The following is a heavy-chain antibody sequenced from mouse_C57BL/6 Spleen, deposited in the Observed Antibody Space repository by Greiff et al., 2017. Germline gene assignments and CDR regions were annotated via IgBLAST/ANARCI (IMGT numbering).Heavy chain of an antibody. J-gene: IGHJ2*01. D-gene: IGHD2-4*01. CDR3: ARNYDLLFDY. CDR2: INPNNGGT. CDR1: GYTFTDYY. Sequence: EVQGVESGPELVKPGASVKISCKASGYTFTDYYMNWVKQSHGKSLEWIGDINPNNGGTSYNQKFKGKATLTVDKSSSTAYMELRSLTSEDSAVYYCARNYDLLFDYWGQGTTLTVS. V-gene: IGHV1-26*01.